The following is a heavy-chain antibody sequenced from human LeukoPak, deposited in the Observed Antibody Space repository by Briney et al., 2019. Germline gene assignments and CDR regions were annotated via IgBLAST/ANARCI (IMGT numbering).Heavy chain of an antibody. Sequence: SQTLSLTCAISGVSVSSDTTAWSWIRQSPSRGLEWLGRTYYRSKWYHDYAVSVKSRATVNPDTSKNRVSLQLNSVTPEDTAVYYCARGTWAAGLDSWGQGTLVTVSS. V-gene: IGHV6-1*01. J-gene: IGHJ4*02. CDR1: GVSVSSDTTA. CDR2: TYYRSKWYH. D-gene: IGHD6-13*01. CDR3: ARGTWAAGLDS.